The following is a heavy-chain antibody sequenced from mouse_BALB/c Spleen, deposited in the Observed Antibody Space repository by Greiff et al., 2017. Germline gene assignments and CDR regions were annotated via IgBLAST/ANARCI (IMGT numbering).Heavy chain of an antibody. CDR3: TRPRITTVSFDY. V-gene: IGHV1-5*01. CDR2: IYPGNSDT. Sequence: DVKLQESGTVLARPGASVKMSCKASGYTFTSYWMHWVKQRPGQGLEWIGAIYPGNSDTSYNQKFKGKAKLTAVTSTSTAYMELSSLTNEDSAVYYCTRPRITTVSFDYWGQGTTLTVSS. D-gene: IGHD1-1*01. J-gene: IGHJ2*01. CDR1: GYTFTSYW.